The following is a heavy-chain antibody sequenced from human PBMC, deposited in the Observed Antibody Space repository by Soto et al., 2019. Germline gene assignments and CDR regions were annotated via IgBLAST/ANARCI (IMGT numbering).Heavy chain of an antibody. CDR1: GFTFSSNW. J-gene: IGHJ4*02. CDR3: GRAGYHYGLDC. Sequence: GGSLRLSCVASGFTFSSNWMYWVRQAPGKGLVWVSRINSDGSRTTYADSVKGRFTISRDNAENTLYLQMNSLRAEDTAVYYCGRAGYHYGLDCWGQGTVVTVSS. CDR2: INSDGSRT. D-gene: IGHD5-18*01. V-gene: IGHV3-74*01.